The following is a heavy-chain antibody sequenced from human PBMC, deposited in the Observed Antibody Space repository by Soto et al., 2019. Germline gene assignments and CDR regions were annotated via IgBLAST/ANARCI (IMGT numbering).Heavy chain of an antibody. V-gene: IGHV3-74*01. J-gene: IGHJ6*02. CDR1: GFTFSSRW. Sequence: SGGSLRLSCATSGFTFSSRWMHWVRQAPGKGLVWVSYINSDGSTTTYADSVKGRFTISRDNAKNTVYLQMNSLRVDDTAVYYCARVGSYYDFWSGYRTGYGMDVWGQGTTVTVSS. CDR2: INSDGSTT. D-gene: IGHD3-3*01. CDR3: ARVGSYYDFWSGYRTGYGMDV.